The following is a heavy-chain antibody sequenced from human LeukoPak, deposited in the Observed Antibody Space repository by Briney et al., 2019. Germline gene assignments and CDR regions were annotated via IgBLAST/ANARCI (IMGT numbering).Heavy chain of an antibody. V-gene: IGHV3-20*04. J-gene: IGHJ4*02. D-gene: IGHD3-9*01. Sequence: GGSLRLSCAASGFTFDDYGMSWVRQAPGKGLEWVSGINWNGGSTGYADSVKGRFTISRDNAKNSLYLQMNSLRAEDTAVYYCARDEGYFDWLVYWGQGTLVTVSS. CDR1: GFTFDDYG. CDR3: ARDEGYFDWLVY. CDR2: INWNGGST.